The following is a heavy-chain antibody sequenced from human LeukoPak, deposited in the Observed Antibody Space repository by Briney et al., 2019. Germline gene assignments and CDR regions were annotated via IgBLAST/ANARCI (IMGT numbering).Heavy chain of an antibody. Sequence: PSETLSLTCTVSGGSISPYYWSFIRQPAGKGLEWIGRISTSGSSKYNPSLESRVTMSVDTSKNQFSLKVTSVTAGDTAMYYCARDRVSWHYFDYWGQGTLLTVSS. D-gene: IGHD5/OR15-5a*01. CDR1: GGSISPYY. J-gene: IGHJ4*02. CDR2: ISTSGSS. V-gene: IGHV4-4*07. CDR3: ARDRVSWHYFDY.